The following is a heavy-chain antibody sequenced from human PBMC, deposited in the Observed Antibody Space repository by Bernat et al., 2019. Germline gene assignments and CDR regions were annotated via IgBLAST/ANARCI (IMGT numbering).Heavy chain of an antibody. CDR3: AKALVVNMPPDY. CDR1: GFTFSSYG. J-gene: IGHJ4*02. D-gene: IGHD3-22*01. V-gene: IGHV3-30*18. Sequence: VQLVESGGGVVQPGRSLRLSCAASGFTFSSYGMHWVRQAPGKGLEWVAVISYDGSNKYYADSVKGRFTISRDNSKNTLYLQMNSLRAEDTAVYYCAKALVVNMPPDYWGQGTLVTVSS. CDR2: ISYDGSNK.